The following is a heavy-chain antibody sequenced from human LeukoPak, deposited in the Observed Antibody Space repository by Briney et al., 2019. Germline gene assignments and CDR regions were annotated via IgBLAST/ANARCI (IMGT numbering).Heavy chain of an antibody. CDR2: IYHSGIT. CDR3: ARDYVTMVRGAVGGFWFDP. V-gene: IGHV4-31*03. J-gene: IGHJ5*02. D-gene: IGHD3-10*01. CDR1: GGSINSAGYY. Sequence: SETLSLTCIVSGGSINSAGYYWSWIRQHPGKGLEWIGYIYHSGITSYNPSLESRLTISVDTSKNQFSLKLSSVTAADTAVYYCARDYVTMVRGAVGGFWFDPWGQGNLVTVSS.